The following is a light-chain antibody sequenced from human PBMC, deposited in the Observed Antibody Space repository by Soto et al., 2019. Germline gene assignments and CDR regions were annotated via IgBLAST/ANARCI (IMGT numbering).Light chain of an antibody. CDR2: SNN. CDR3: SSYTTLITVV. V-gene: IGLV1-44*01. Sequence: QAVVTQPPSASGTPGQRLTISCFGSTSNIGSNTVNWYQHLPGTAPKLLIYSNNQRPSGVPGRFSGSKSGTSASLAISGLQSEDEADYYCSSYTTLITVVFGGGTKLTVL. J-gene: IGLJ2*01. CDR1: TSNIGSNT.